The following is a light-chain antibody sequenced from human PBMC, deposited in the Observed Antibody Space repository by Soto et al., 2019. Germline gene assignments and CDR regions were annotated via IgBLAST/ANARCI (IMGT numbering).Light chain of an antibody. CDR1: SSNIGNNA. V-gene: IGLV1-36*01. CDR3: AAWDDSLNVVV. CDR2: YDD. J-gene: IGLJ2*01. Sequence: QSVLTQPPSVSEAPRQRVTISCSGSSSNIGNNAVNWYQQLPGKAPKLLIYYDDLLPSGVSDRFSGSKSGTSASLAISGIQSEDEADYYCAAWDDSLNVVVFGGGTKLTVL.